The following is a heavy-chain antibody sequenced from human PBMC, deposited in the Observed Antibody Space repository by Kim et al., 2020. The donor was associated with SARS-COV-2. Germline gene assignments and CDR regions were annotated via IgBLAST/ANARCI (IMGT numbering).Heavy chain of an antibody. V-gene: IGHV3-73*01. Sequence: GGSLRLSCAASGFTFSGSAMHWVRQASGKGLEWVGRIRSKANSYATAYAASVKGRFTISRDDSKNTAYLQMNSLKTEDTAVYYCTRRSSSWYYDYYYYGMDVWGQGTTVTVSS. CDR3: TRRSSSWYYDYYYYGMDV. D-gene: IGHD6-13*01. CDR2: IRSKANSYAT. CDR1: GFTFSGSA. J-gene: IGHJ6*02.